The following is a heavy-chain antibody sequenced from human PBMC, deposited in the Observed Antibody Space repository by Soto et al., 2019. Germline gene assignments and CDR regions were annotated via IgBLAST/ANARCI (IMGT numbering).Heavy chain of an antibody. Sequence: GGSLRLSCAASGFSFTRYSMNWVRQAPGKGLEWVSSISSTTNYIYYGDSMKGRFTISRDNAKNSLYLEMNSLRAEDTAVYYCARESEDLTSNFDYWGQGTLVTVSS. J-gene: IGHJ4*02. V-gene: IGHV3-21*06. CDR3: ARESEDLTSNFDY. CDR2: ISSTTNYI. CDR1: GFSFTRYS.